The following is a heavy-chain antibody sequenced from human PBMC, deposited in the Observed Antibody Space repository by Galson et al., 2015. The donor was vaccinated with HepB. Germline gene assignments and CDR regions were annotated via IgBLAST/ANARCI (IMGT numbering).Heavy chain of an antibody. CDR1: GYTFTHYG. D-gene: IGHD6-19*01. V-gene: IGHV1-18*04. CDR3: ARDLGGIAVSGPDGFDI. Sequence: SVKVSCKASGYTFTHYGLSWVRQAPGQGLEWMGWINAYNGYTNYAQKVQGRVTITTDTSTSTAYMDLNSLRAEDTAVYYCARDLGGIAVSGPDGFDIWGQGTMVTVSS. J-gene: IGHJ3*02. CDR2: INAYNGYT.